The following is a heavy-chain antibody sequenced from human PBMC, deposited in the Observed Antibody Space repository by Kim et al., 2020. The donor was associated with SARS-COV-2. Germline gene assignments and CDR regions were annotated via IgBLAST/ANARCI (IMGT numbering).Heavy chain of an antibody. CDR2: ISYDGSNK. V-gene: IGHV3-30*04. Sequence: GGSLRLSCAASGFTFSSYAMHWVRQAPGKGLEWVAVISYDGSNKYYVDSVKGRFTISRDNSKNTLYLQMNSLRAEDTAVYYCARDPMFLPNTEDFNWFDPWGQGTLVTVSS. J-gene: IGHJ5*02. CDR3: ARDPMFLPNTEDFNWFDP. CDR1: GFTFSSYA. D-gene: IGHD3-10*02.